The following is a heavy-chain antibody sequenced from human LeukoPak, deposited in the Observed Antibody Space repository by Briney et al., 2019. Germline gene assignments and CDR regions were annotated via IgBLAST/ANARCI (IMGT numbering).Heavy chain of an antibody. V-gene: IGHV3-23*01. CDR2: ISGSGGST. D-gene: IGHD3-22*01. J-gene: IGHJ4*02. CDR3: AKDPYDYYDSSGYYYEPYFDY. Sequence: GGSLRLSCAASGFTFSGSAMHWVRQAPGKGLEWVSAISGSGGSTYYADSVKGRFTISRDNSKNTLYLQMNSLRAEDTAVYYCAKDPYDYYDSSGYYYEPYFDYWGQGTLVTVSS. CDR1: GFTFSGSA.